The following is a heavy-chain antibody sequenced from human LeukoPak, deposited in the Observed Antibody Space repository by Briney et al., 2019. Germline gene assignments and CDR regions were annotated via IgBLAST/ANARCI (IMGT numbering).Heavy chain of an antibody. D-gene: IGHD3-3*01. CDR2: ISWNSGSI. CDR1: GFTFDDYA. Sequence: GRSLRLSCAASGFTFDDYAMHWVRQAPGKGLEWVSGISWNSGSIGYADSVKGRFTISRDNAKNSLYLQMNSLRAEDTALYYCAEGGFGVVTVEAFDIWGQGTMVTVSS. J-gene: IGHJ3*02. V-gene: IGHV3-9*01. CDR3: AEGGFGVVTVEAFDI.